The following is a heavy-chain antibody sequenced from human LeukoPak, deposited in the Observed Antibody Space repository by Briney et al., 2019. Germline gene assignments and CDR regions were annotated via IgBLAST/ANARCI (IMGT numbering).Heavy chain of an antibody. CDR2: ISAYNGNT. CDR3: ARVAFTPRTDDFDY. V-gene: IGHV1-18*01. J-gene: IGHJ4*02. Sequence: ASVKVSCKASGYTFTSYGISRVRQAPGQGLEWMGWISAYNGNTNYAQKLQGRVTMTTDTSTSTAYMELRSLRSDDTAVYYCARVAFTPRTDDFDYWGQGTLVTVSS. CDR1: GYTFTSYG. D-gene: IGHD1-1*01.